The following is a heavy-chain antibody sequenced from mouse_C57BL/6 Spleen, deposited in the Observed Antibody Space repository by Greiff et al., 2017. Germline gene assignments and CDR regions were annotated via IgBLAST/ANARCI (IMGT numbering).Heavy chain of an antibody. D-gene: IGHD2-3*01. Sequence: QVQLQQPGTELVKPGASVKLSCKASGYTFTSYWMHWVKQGPGQGLEWIGNITPSNGGTNYNAKFKSKATLTVDKSSSTAYMQLSSLTSEDSAVYYWARWDDGYYLGYFGVWGTGTTVTVSS. J-gene: IGHJ1*03. CDR3: ARWDDGYYLGYFGV. V-gene: IGHV1-53*01. CDR1: GYTFTSYW. CDR2: ITPSNGGT.